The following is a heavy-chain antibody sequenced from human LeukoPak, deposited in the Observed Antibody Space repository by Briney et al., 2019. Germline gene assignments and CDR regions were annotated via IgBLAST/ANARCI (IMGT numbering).Heavy chain of an antibody. D-gene: IGHD6-13*01. CDR3: ARDRWYAFDY. J-gene: IGHJ4*02. Sequence: PGGSLRLSCAASGFTFSSYAMHWVRQAPGKGLERVAVISYDGSNKYYADSVKGRFTISRDNSKNTLYLQMNSLRAEDTAVYYCARDRWYAFDYWGQGTLVTVSS. V-gene: IGHV3-30-3*01. CDR1: GFTFSSYA. CDR2: ISYDGSNK.